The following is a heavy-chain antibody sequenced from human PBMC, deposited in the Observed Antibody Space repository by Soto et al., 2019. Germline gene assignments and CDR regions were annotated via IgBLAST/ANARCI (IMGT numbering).Heavy chain of an antibody. CDR1: GFTFSSYG. Sequence: QVRLVESGGGVVQPGRSLRLSCAASGFTFSSYGMHWVHQAPGKGLEWAAVIWHDGSEKYHAESVKGRFTISRDNSKNTLYLEMNSLRGEDTAVYYCVKESAVAGTVEDNWFESWGQGTLVTVSS. D-gene: IGHD6-19*01. V-gene: IGHV3-33*06. CDR2: IWHDGSEK. CDR3: VKESAVAGTVEDNWFES. J-gene: IGHJ5*01.